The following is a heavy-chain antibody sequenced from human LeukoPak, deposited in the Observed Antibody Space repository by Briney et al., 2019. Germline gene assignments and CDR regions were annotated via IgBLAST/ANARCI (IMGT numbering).Heavy chain of an antibody. CDR3: ARGRLWFGLEGSASDI. CDR2: IYYSGST. J-gene: IGHJ3*02. Sequence: SETLSLTCTVSGGSISSYYWSWIRQPPGKGLEWIGYIYYSGSTNYNPSLKSRVTISVDKSKNQFSLKLSSVTAADTAVYYCARGRLWFGLEGSASDIWGQGTMVTVSS. D-gene: IGHD3-10*01. CDR1: GGSISSYY. V-gene: IGHV4-59*12.